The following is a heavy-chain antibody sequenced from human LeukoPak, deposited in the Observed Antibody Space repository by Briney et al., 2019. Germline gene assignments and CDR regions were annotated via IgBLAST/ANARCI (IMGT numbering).Heavy chain of an antibody. J-gene: IGHJ4*02. V-gene: IGHV3-53*01. CDR3: AREDYYDSSGYYYED. Sequence: PGGSLRLSCAASGFTVSSNYMSWVRQAPGKGLEWVLVIYSGGSTYYADSVKGRFTISRDNSKNTLYLQMDSLRAEDTAVYYCAREDYYDSSGYYYEDWGQGTLVTVSS. D-gene: IGHD3-22*01. CDR1: GFTVSSNY. CDR2: IYSGGST.